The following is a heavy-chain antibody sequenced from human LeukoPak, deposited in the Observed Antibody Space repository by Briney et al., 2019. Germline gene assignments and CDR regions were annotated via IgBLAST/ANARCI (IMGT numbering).Heavy chain of an antibody. V-gene: IGHV3-74*01. J-gene: IGHJ4*02. D-gene: IGHD2-2*01. CDR3: WVPATAGEGDY. CDR1: GFTFSAYW. Sequence: GGSLRLSCAASGFTFSAYWMHWVRQVPGKGLVWVSRINNDGTATFFADSVKGRFTISRDNAKNTLYLQMNSLRAEDTAVYYCWVPATAGEGDYWGQGTLVTVSS. CDR2: INNDGTAT.